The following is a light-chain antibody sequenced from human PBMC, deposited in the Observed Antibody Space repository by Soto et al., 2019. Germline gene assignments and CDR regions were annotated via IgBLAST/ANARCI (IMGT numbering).Light chain of an antibody. CDR3: QQYGSSGT. CDR2: GAS. CDR1: RSVRVY. J-gene: IGKJ1*01. Sequence: EIFLTQSPATLCLSRGERATLSCRASRSVRVYLAWYQQTPGQAPRLLIYGASNRATGIPDRFSGSGSGTDFTLTLRRLEPEDFAVYYCQQYGSSGTFGQGTKV. V-gene: IGKV3-20*01.